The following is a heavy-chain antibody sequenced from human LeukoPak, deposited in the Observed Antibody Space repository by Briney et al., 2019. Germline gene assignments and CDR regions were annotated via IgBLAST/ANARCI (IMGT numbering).Heavy chain of an antibody. V-gene: IGHV3-23*01. CDR1: GFTFTTSS. Sequence: GGSLRLSCAASGFTFTTSSMNWVRQAPGKGLEWVSTIRGSGGGTYYADSVKGRFTISRDNSKNTLYLQMNSLRDEDTALYYCAKAGIGVVGYFDYWGQGTLVTVFS. D-gene: IGHD6-19*01. J-gene: IGHJ4*02. CDR2: IRGSGGGT. CDR3: AKAGIGVVGYFDY.